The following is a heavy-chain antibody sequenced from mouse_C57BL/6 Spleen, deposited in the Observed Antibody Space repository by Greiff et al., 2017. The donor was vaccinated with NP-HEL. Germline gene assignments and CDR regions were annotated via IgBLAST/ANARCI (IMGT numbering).Heavy chain of an antibody. CDR2: IYPSDSET. CDR1: GYTFTSYW. D-gene: IGHD1-1*01. CDR3: ARGGTTVVATKGYFDV. Sequence: QVQLQQPGAELVRPGSSVKLSCKASGYTFTSYWMDWVKQRPGQGLEWIGNIYPSDSETHYNQKFKDKATLTVDKSSSTAYMQLSSLTSEDSAVYYCARGGTTVVATKGYFDVWGTGTTVTVSS. J-gene: IGHJ1*03. V-gene: IGHV1-61*01.